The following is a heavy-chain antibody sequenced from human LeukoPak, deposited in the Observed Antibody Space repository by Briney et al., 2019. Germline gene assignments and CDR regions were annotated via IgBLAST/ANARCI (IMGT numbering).Heavy chain of an antibody. Sequence: SETLSLTCAVSGGSISSGGYSWSWIRQPPGKGLEWIGYIYHSGSTYYNPSLKSRVTISVDRSKNQFSLELSSVTAADTAVYYCARGVEGFDYWGQGTLVTVSS. V-gene: IGHV4-30-2*01. CDR3: ARGVEGFDY. CDR1: GGSISSGGYS. J-gene: IGHJ4*02. CDR2: IYHSGST.